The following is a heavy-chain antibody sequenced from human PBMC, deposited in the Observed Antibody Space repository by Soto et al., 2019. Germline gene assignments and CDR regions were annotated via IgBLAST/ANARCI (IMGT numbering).Heavy chain of an antibody. CDR2: IYRSGST. D-gene: IGHD6-25*01. Sequence: QVQLQESGPGLVKPSGTLSLTCVVSGGSISSSNWWSWVRQSPGKGLEWIGEIYRSGSTNYNLSLNSRVTISLDKSKHQFSLQLSSVTAADTAVYYCARMGGLNDAFDIWGQGTMVTVSS. V-gene: IGHV4-4*02. CDR3: ARMGGLNDAFDI. J-gene: IGHJ3*02. CDR1: GGSISSSNW.